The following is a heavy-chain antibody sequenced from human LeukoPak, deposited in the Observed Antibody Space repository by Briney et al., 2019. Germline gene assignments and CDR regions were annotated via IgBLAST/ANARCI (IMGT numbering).Heavy chain of an antibody. CDR2: ISSSSSTI. V-gene: IGHV3-48*02. CDR1: GFTFSSQS. D-gene: IGHD6-13*01. J-gene: IGHJ4*02. Sequence: GGSLRLSCAASGFTFSSQSMSWVRQAPGKGLEWVSHISSSSSTIYYADSVKGRFTISRDNAKNSLYLQMDSLRDEDTAMYYCASRHSSTWTFDYWGQGTLVTVSS. CDR3: ASRHSSTWTFDY.